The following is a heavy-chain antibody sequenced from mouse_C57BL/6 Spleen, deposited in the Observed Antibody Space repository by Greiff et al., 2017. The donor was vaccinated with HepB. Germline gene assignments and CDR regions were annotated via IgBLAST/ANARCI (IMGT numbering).Heavy chain of an antibody. V-gene: IGHV3-6*01. CDR2: ISYDGSN. CDR3: ARTQTGSFDY. J-gene: IGHJ2*01. D-gene: IGHD4-1*01. Sequence: ESGPGLVKPSQSLSLTCSVTGYSITSGYYWNWIRQFPGNKLEWMGYISYDGSNNYNPSLKNRISITRDTSKNQFFLKLNSVTTEDTATYYCARTQTGSFDYWGQGTTLTVSS. CDR1: GYSITSGYY.